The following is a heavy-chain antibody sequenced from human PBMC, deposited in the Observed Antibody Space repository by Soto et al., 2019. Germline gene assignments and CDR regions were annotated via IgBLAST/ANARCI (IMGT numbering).Heavy chain of an antibody. CDR2: ISAYNGNT. D-gene: IGHD3-16*01. Sequence: GASVHVSCKASGYTFTSFGISWVRQAPGQGLEWMGWISAYNGNTNYAQKLQGRVNMTTDTSTSTAYMELRSLRSDYTAVCFCARDTPQLGFDYWGQGTLVTVSS. J-gene: IGHJ4*02. V-gene: IGHV1-18*04. CDR1: GYTFTSFG. CDR3: ARDTPQLGFDY.